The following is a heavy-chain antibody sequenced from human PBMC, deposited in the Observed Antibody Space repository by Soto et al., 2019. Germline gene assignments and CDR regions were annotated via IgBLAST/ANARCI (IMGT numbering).Heavy chain of an antibody. V-gene: IGHV3-30-3*01. Sequence: QVQLVESGGGVVQPGRSLRLSCAASGFTLCNYAMHWVRQAPGKGLEWLAVILDDGDKTYYRDSVKGRFTISRDNSNKTLYLQMNGLRPEDTAIYYCARDRYSSSTLFDYWGQGTLVTVSS. CDR1: GFTLCNYA. D-gene: IGHD6-6*01. CDR3: ARDRYSSSTLFDY. CDR2: ILDDGDKT. J-gene: IGHJ4*02.